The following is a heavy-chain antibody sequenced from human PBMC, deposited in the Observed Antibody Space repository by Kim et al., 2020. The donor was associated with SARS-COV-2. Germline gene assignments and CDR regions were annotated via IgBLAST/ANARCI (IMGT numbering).Heavy chain of an antibody. CDR3: AKTGAFDY. CDR2: IYTSGSH. V-gene: IGHV4-61*10. D-gene: IGHD7-27*01. J-gene: IGHJ4*02. CDR1: DGSVSSGNYH. Sequence: SETLSLTCTVSDGSVSSGNYHWSWIRQPAGKGLECIVFIYTSGSHNYNPSLKSRVTISLDTSKNQFSLKLTSVTAADTAMYYCAKTGAFDYWGQGTLVTGSS.